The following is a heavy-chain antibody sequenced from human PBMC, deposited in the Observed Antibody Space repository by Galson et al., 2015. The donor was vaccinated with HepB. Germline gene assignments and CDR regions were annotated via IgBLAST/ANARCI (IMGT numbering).Heavy chain of an antibody. D-gene: IGHD1-26*01. CDR1: GDSVSGNSAA. CDR3: ARGDSGFDS. CDR2: TYYRSKWYD. V-gene: IGHV6-1*01. Sequence: CAISGDSVSGNSAAWNWIRQSPSRGLEWLGRTYYRSKWYDDYAVSVESRITINSDTSKNQFSLQLNSVTPKDTAVYYCARGDSGFDSWGQGTLVTVSS. J-gene: IGHJ4*02.